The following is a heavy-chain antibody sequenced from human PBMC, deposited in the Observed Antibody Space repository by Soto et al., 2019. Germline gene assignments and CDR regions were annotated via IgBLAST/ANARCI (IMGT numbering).Heavy chain of an antibody. D-gene: IGHD6-25*01. V-gene: IGHV3-21*01. CDR3: ASLYSSDGWFDP. J-gene: IGHJ5*02. CDR2: ISSSSSYI. Sequence: GGSLRLSCAASGFTFSSYSMNWVRQAPGKGPEWVSSISSSSSYIYYADSVKGRFTIARDNAKNSLYLQMNSLRAEDTAVYYCASLYSSDGWFDPWGQGTLVTVSS. CDR1: GFTFSSYS.